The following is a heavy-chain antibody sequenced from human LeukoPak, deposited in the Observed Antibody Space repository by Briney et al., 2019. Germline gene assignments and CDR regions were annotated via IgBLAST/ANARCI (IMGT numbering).Heavy chain of an antibody. CDR2: IQHSGST. D-gene: IGHD3-10*01. CDR3: ARAGKGLVRGVIIALYYFDY. V-gene: IGHV4-34*01. CDR1: GGSFIGYY. J-gene: IGHJ4*02. Sequence: SETLSLTCAVYGGSFIGYYWSWIRQPPGKGLEWIGEIQHSGSTNYNPSLKCRVTKSVDTSKNQFSLKLSSVTAADTAVYYCARAGKGLVRGVIIALYYFDYWGQGTLVSVSS.